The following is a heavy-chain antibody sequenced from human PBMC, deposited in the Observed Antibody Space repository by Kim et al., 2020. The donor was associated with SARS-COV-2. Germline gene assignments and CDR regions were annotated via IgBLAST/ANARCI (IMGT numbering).Heavy chain of an antibody. V-gene: IGHV3-53*01. CDR2: IYSGGST. Sequence: GGSLRLSCAASGFTVSSNYMSWVRQAPGKGLEWVSVIYSGGSTYYADSVKGRFTISRDNSKNTLYLQMNSLRAEDTAVYYCAREGLPTSDAFDIWGQGTMVTVSS. CDR3: AREGLPTSDAFDI. J-gene: IGHJ3*02. CDR1: GFTVSSNY.